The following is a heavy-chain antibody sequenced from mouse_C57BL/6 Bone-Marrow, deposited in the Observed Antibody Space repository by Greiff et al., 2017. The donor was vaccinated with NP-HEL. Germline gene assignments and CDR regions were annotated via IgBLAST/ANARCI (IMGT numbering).Heavy chain of an antibody. D-gene: IGHD2-4*01. J-gene: IGHJ4*01. CDR1: GFNIKDDY. CDR2: IDPENGDT. CDR3: TLYYYYDGDPTMDY. Sequence: EVKLMESGAELVRPGASVTLSCTASGFNIKDDYMHWVKQRPEQGLEWIGWIDPENGDTEYASKFQGKATITADTYSNTAYLQLSSLTSEDTAVYYCTLYYYYDGDPTMDYWGQGTSVTVSS. V-gene: IGHV14-4*01.